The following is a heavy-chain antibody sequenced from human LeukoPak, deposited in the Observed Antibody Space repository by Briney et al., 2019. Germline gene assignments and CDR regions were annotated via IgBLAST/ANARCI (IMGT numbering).Heavy chain of an antibody. D-gene: IGHD3-22*01. V-gene: IGHV4-34*01. J-gene: IGHJ4*02. Sequence: SETLSLTCAVYGGSFSGYYWSWIRQPPGKGLEWIGEINYSGSTNYNPSLKSRVTISVDTSKNQFSLKLSSVTAADTAVYYCAREPDYDSSGYGFDYWGQGTLVTVSS. CDR1: GGSFSGYY. CDR2: INYSGST. CDR3: AREPDYDSSGYGFDY.